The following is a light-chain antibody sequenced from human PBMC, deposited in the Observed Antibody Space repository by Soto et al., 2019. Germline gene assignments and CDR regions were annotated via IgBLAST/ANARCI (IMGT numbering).Light chain of an antibody. CDR2: AAS. CDR1: QGISSY. J-gene: IGKJ2*01. CDR3: HQYGSSPPYT. V-gene: IGKV1-9*01. Sequence: DIQLTQSPSFLSASVGDRVTITCRASQGISSYLAWYQQKPGKAPKLLIYAASTLQSGVPSRFSGSGSGTEFTLTISRLEPEDFAVYYCHQYGSSPPYTFGQGTKLEI.